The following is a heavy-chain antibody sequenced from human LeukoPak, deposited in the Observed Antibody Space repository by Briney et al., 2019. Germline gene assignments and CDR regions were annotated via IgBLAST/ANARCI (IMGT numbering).Heavy chain of an antibody. D-gene: IGHD1-26*01. CDR3: ASSEWELRGMAIDY. Sequence: PSQTLSLTCTVSGGSFSSGSYYWSWIRQPAGKGLEWIGRIYTSGTTNYNPSLKSRVTISVDTSKNQVSLKLSSVTAADTAVYYCASSEWELRGMAIDYWGQGTLVTVSS. CDR1: GGSFSSGSYY. CDR2: IYTSGTT. J-gene: IGHJ4*02. V-gene: IGHV4-61*02.